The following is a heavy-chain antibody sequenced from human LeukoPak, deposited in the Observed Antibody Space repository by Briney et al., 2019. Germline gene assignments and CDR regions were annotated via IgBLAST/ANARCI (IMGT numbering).Heavy chain of an antibody. V-gene: IGHV3-9*01. CDR2: ISWNSGSI. D-gene: IGHD3-22*01. J-gene: IGHJ4*02. Sequence: GRSLRLSCAASGFTFDDYAMHWVRQAPGKGLEWVSGISWNSGSIGYADSVKGRFTISRDNAKNSLYLQMNSLRAEDTVLYYCAKAYSSGYEFDYWGQGTLVTVSS. CDR1: GFTFDDYA. CDR3: AKAYSSGYEFDY.